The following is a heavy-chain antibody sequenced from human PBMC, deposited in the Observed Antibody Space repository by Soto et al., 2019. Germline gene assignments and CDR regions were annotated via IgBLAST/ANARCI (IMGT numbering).Heavy chain of an antibody. V-gene: IGHV4-59*08. CDR1: GASIKNYY. D-gene: IGHD4-17*01. CDR2: IYYRGST. Sequence: QVQLQESGPGLVKPSETLSLTCTVSGASIKNYYWSWIRQPPGKGLEWIGYIYYRGSTNHNPSLXXRVTTSVGTSXXQXSXXLNSVTAADTAVYHCARHRHGDYGDVDYYFYGMDVWGQGTTVTVSS. J-gene: IGHJ6*02. CDR3: ARHRHGDYGDVDYYFYGMDV.